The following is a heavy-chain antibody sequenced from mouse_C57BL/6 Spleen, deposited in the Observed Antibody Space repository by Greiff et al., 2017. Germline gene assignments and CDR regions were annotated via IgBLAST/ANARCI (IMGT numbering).Heavy chain of an antibody. Sequence: EVKLMESGGGLVKPGGSLKLSCAASGFTFSDYGMHWVRQAPEKGLEWVAYISSGSSTIYYADTVKGRFTISRDNAKNTLFLQITSLRSEDTAMYYCARKMAYWGQGTLVTVSA. CDR2: ISSGSSTI. V-gene: IGHV5-17*01. J-gene: IGHJ3*01. CDR3: ARKMAY. CDR1: GFTFSDYG.